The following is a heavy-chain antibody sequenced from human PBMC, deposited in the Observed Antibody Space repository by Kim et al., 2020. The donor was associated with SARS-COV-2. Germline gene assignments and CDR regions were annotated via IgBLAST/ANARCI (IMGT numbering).Heavy chain of an antibody. V-gene: IGHV3-48*02. J-gene: IGHJ2*01. CDR1: GFTFSSYS. CDR2: ISSSSSTI. D-gene: IGHD2-21*01. CDR3: ARGAYCGGDCSGWYFDL. Sequence: GGSLRLSCAASGFTFSSYSMNWVRQAPGKGLEWVSYISSSSSTIYYADSVKGRFTISRDNAKNSLYLQMNSLRDEDTAVYYCARGAYCGGDCSGWYFDLWGRGTLVTVSS.